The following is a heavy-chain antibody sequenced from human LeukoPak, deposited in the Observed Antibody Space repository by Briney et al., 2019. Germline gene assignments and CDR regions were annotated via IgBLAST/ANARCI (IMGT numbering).Heavy chain of an antibody. V-gene: IGHV3-21*01. D-gene: IGHD2-15*01. CDR1: GFTFSSYS. Sequence: PGGSLRLSCAASGFTFSSYSMNWVRQAPGKGPEWVSSISSSRSYIYYADSVKGRFTISRDNAKNSLYLQMNSLRAEDTTVYYCARVSGYCSGGSCYSGGNYYYGMDVWGQGTTVTVSS. CDR3: ARVSGYCSGGSCYSGGNYYYGMDV. J-gene: IGHJ6*01. CDR2: ISSSRSYI.